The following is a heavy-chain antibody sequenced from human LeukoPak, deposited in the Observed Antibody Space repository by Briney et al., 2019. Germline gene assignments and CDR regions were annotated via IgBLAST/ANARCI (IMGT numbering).Heavy chain of an antibody. CDR1: GFTFDDYG. CDR3: ARGMGNYVSFDY. CDR2: INWNGGRT. Sequence: GGSLRISCAASGFTFDDYGMSWVRQAPGKGLEWVSGINWNGGRTGDAESVKGRFTISRDNAKNSLYLQMNSLRAEDTALYYCARGMGNYVSFDYWGQGTLVTVSS. J-gene: IGHJ4*02. D-gene: IGHD1-7*01. V-gene: IGHV3-20*04.